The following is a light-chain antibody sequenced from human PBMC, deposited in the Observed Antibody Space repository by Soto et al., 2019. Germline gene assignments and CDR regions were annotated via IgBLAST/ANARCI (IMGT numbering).Light chain of an antibody. V-gene: IGLV1-40*01. CDR2: TNS. Sequence: QAVVTQPPSVSGAPGQRVTISCTGSRSNIGAGYDVDWYQQLPGTAPKLLIYTNSNRPSGVPDRFSGSKSGTSASLAITGLQAEDEADYYCQSYDSSLSGVVFGGGTKLTVL. CDR3: QSYDSSLSGVV. J-gene: IGLJ2*01. CDR1: RSNIGAGYD.